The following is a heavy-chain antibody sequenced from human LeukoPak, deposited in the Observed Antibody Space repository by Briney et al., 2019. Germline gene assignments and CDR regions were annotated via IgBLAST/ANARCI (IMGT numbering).Heavy chain of an antibody. V-gene: IGHV4-59*01. CDR1: GVSISTYY. J-gene: IGHJ4*02. Sequence: KPSETLSLTCSVSGVSISTYYWIWIRQPPAKGLEWMGFFSYSGSTKYNPSLKSRVTMSVDTSKNQFSLKLNSVTAADTAVYYCARMHSGTSYYFDYWGQGTLVTVSS. CDR3: ARMHSGTSYYFDY. CDR2: FSYSGST. D-gene: IGHD1-26*01.